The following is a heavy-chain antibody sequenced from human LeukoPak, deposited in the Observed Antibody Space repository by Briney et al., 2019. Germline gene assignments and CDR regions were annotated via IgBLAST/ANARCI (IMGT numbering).Heavy chain of an antibody. J-gene: IGHJ6*02. CDR1: GGSISSYY. V-gene: IGHV4-59*12. D-gene: IGHD2-2*03. CDR3: ARARSGYCSSTSCYGNGMDV. CDR2: IYYSGST. Sequence: SETLSLTCAVSGGSISSYYWSWIRQPPGKGLEWIGYIYYSGSTNYNPSLKSRVTISVDTSKNQFSLKLSSVTAADTAVYYCARARSGYCSSTSCYGNGMDVWGQGTTVTVSS.